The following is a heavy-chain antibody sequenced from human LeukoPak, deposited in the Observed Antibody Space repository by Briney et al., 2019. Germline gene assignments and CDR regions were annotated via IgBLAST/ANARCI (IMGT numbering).Heavy chain of an antibody. D-gene: IGHD2-2*01. CDR2: IYYSGST. CDR3: ARAGDCSSTFCYDTSTYSDVGAFDI. Sequence: SETLSLTCAVPGGSISSSSYYWGWIRQPPGKGLEWIGSIYYSGSTYYNPSLKSRVTISVDTSKNQFSLKMTSVTVADTAVFYCARAGDCSSTFCYDTSTYSDVGAFDIWGRGTMVTVSS. V-gene: IGHV4-39*07. J-gene: IGHJ3*02. CDR1: GGSISSSSYY.